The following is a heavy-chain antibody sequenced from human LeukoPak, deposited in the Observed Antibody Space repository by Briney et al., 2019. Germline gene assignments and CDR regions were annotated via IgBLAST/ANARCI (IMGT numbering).Heavy chain of an antibody. CDR1: GGTFSSYA. J-gene: IGHJ5*02. CDR3: ARGGKSYSSSWYGNNWFDP. V-gene: IGHV1-69*13. D-gene: IGHD6-13*01. Sequence: SVKVSCKASGGTFSSYAISWVRQAPGQGLEWMGGIIPIFGTANYAQKFQGRVTITADESTSTAYMELSSLRSEDTAVYYCARGGKSYSSSWYGNNWFDPWGQGTLVTVSS. CDR2: IIPIFGTA.